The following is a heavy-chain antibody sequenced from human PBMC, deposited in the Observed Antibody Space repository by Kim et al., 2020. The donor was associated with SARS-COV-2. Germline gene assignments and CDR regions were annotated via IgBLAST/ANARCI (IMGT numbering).Heavy chain of an antibody. CDR3: ARAFVSVVRGVIMNGYYYYGMDV. J-gene: IGHJ6*02. CDR2: INSDGRST. Sequence: GGSLRLSCAASGFTFSSYWMHWVRQAPGKGLVWVSRINSDGRSTSYADSVKGRFTISRDNAKNTLYLQMNSLRAEDTAVYYCARAFVSVVRGVIMNGYYYYGMDVWGQGTTVTVSS. V-gene: IGHV3-74*01. CDR1: GFTFSSYW. D-gene: IGHD3-10*01.